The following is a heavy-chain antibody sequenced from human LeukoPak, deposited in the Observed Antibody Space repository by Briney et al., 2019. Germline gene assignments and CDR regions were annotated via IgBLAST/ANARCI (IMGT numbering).Heavy chain of an antibody. V-gene: IGHV4-39*07. J-gene: IGHJ6*03. D-gene: IGHD3-10*01. CDR2: INHSGST. Sequence: SETLSLTCTVSGGSISSSSYYWGWIRQPPGKGLEWIGEINHSGSTNYNPSLKSRVTISVDTSKNQFSLKLSSVTAADTAVYYCARLARLDRRRHYYGSGSYQIFYYYYYMDVWGKGTTVTISS. CDR1: GGSISSSSYY. CDR3: ARLARLDRRRHYYGSGSYQIFYYYYYMDV.